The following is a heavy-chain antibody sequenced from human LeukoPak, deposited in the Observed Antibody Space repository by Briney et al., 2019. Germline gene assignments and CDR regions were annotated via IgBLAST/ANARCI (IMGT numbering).Heavy chain of an antibody. V-gene: IGHV1-2*02. Sequence: GASVRVSCKASGYTFTGYYMHWVRQAPGQGLEWMGWINPNSGGTNYAQKFQGSVTMTRDTSISTAYMELSRLRSDDTAVYYCARDRRDYYDSSGYIFPPTAPDYWGQGTLVTVSS. CDR1: GYTFTGYY. CDR3: ARDRRDYYDSSGYIFPPTAPDY. D-gene: IGHD3-22*01. CDR2: INPNSGGT. J-gene: IGHJ4*02.